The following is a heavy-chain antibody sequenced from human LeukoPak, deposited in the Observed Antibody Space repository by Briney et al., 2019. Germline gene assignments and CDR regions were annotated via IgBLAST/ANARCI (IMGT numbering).Heavy chain of an antibody. CDR1: GFSFSNFW. V-gene: IGHV3-7*03. Sequence: GESLRLSCVASGFSFSNFWMSWVRQAPGERPEWLTNIKQDGSQRYYVDSVRGRFTISRDNAKNSLYLQMSSLRAEDTAVYYCARDRDSSWYPYLDQWGQGTLVTVSS. CDR2: IKQDGSQR. D-gene: IGHD6-13*01. CDR3: ARDRDSSWYPYLDQ. J-gene: IGHJ4*02.